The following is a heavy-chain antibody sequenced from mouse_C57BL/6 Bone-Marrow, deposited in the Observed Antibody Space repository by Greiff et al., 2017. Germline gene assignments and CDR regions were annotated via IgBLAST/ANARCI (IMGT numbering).Heavy chain of an antibody. CDR3: TTDYDYDLAWFAY. CDR1: GFNIKDDY. V-gene: IGHV14-4*01. D-gene: IGHD2-4*01. J-gene: IGHJ3*01. CDR2: IDPENGDT. Sequence: VQLKQSGAELVRPGASVKLSCTASGFNIKDDYMHWVKQRPEQGLEWIGWIDPENGDTEYASKFQGKATITADTSSNTAYLQLSSLTSEDTAVYYCTTDYDYDLAWFAYGGQGTLVTVSA.